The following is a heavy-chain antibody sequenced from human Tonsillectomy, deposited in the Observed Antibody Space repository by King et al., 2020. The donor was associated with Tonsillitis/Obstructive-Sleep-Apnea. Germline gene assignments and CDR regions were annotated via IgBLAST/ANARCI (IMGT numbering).Heavy chain of an antibody. CDR2: ISGSGGST. V-gene: IGHV3-23*04. CDR3: AKVRLAYCSSTSCCYFDF. CDR1: GFTFSSYA. J-gene: IGHJ4*02. Sequence: VQLVESGGGLVQPGGSLRLSCAASGFTFSSYAMNWVRQAPGKVLEWVSLISGSGGSTYYADSVKGRLTISRDNSKNTLYLQMNSLRAEDTAVYYCAKVRLAYCSSTSCCYFDFWGQGTLVTVSS. D-gene: IGHD2-2*01.